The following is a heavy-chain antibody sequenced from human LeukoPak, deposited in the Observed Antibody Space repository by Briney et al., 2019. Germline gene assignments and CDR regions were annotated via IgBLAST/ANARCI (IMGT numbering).Heavy chain of an antibody. D-gene: IGHD2-2*01. V-gene: IGHV4-4*02. CDR1: GGSISSSNW. CDR2: IYHSGST. CDR3: ARGRDIVVVPAANYYFDY. Sequence: PSETLSLTCAVSGGSISSSNWWSWVRQPPGKGLEWTGEIYHSGSTNYNPSLKSRVTISVDKSKNQFSLKLSSVAAADTAVYYCARGRDIVVVPAANYYFDYWGQGTLVTVSS. J-gene: IGHJ4*02.